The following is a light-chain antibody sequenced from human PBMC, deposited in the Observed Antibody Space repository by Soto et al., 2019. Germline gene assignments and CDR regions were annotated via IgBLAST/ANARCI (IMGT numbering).Light chain of an antibody. CDR1: SSDVGGYNY. J-gene: IGLJ1*01. CDR2: EVS. CDR3: SSYGGSNTFGV. Sequence: QSVLTQPPSASGFPGQSVTITCTGTSSDVGGYNYVSWYQQHPGKAPKLMIYEVSKRPSGVPDRFPGSKSGNTASLTVSGLQADDEADYYCSSYGGSNTFGVFGTGTKVTVL. V-gene: IGLV2-8*01.